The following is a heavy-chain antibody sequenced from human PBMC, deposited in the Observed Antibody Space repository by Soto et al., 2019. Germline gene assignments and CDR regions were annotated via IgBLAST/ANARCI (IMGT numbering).Heavy chain of an antibody. CDR3: ARDNDGAQFASSYNDL. V-gene: IGHV1-3*01. CDR1: GNTVPNYA. J-gene: IGHJ5*02. Sequence: ASVKVSCKASGNTVPNYAIHWVRQAPGQRLEWMGWINGGNGNTYYSEHFQGRVTFTRDTSAGTVFLHLNSLRAEDTAVYYCARDNDGAQFASSYNDLWGQGTLVTVSS. CDR2: INGGNGNT. D-gene: IGHD6-6*01.